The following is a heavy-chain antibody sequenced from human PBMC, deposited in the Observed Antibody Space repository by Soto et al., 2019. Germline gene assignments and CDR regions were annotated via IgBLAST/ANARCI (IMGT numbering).Heavy chain of an antibody. J-gene: IGHJ4*02. Sequence: SEALSLTCAVYGGSFSGYYWSWIRQPPGRGVEWIGESGHGGGTIYNPSLETRVTIPEDSSNNQFSLKVNSVTAADTAIYYCARHGGYYFDYWGQGAPVTVS. CDR2: SGHGGGT. CDR1: GGSFSGYY. D-gene: IGHD3-16*01. V-gene: IGHV4-34*01. CDR3: ARHGGYYFDY.